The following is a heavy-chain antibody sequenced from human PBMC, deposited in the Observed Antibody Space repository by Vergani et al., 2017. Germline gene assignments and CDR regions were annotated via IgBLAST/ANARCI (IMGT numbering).Heavy chain of an antibody. CDR2: INHSGST. V-gene: IGHV4-34*01. CDR3: ARVRDLAGYFDY. J-gene: IGHJ4*02. Sequence: QVQLQQWGAGLLKPSETLSLTCAVHGGSFSGYYWSWIRQPPGKGLEWIGEINHSGSTNYNPSLKSRVTISVDTSKNQFSLKLSSVTAADTAVYYCARVRDLAGYFDYWGQGTLVTVSS. CDR1: GGSFSGYY.